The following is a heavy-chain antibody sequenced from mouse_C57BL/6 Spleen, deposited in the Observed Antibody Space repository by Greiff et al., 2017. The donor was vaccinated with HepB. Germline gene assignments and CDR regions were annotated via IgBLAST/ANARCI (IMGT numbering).Heavy chain of an antibody. V-gene: IGHV1-53*01. CDR2: INPSNGGT. Sequence: QVQLQQPGTELVKPGASVKLSCKASGYTFTSYWMHWVKQRPGQGLEWIGNINPSNGGTNYNEKFKSKATLTVDKSSSTAYMQRSSLTSEDAAVYYCAASIYYGSYGGYFDYWGQGTTLTVSS. D-gene: IGHD2-1*01. CDR1: GYTFTSYW. CDR3: AASIYYGSYGGYFDY. J-gene: IGHJ2*01.